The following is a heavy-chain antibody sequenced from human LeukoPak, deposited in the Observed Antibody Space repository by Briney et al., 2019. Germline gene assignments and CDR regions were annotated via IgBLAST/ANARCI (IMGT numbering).Heavy chain of an antibody. J-gene: IGHJ4*02. CDR1: GFTFSSYS. CDR3: ARVEYYGSGSYYGTGKY. CDR2: ISSSSSYI. D-gene: IGHD3-10*01. Sequence: GGSLGLSCAASGFTFSSYSMNWVRQAPGKGLEWVSSISSSSSYIYYADSVKGRFTISRDNAKNSLYLQMNSLRAEDTAVYYCARVEYYGSGSYYGTGKYWGQGTLVTVSS. V-gene: IGHV3-21*01.